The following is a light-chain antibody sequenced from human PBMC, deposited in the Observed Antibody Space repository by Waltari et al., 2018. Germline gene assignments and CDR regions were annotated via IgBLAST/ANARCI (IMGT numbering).Light chain of an antibody. CDR1: SSDVGGNNY. J-gene: IGLJ3*02. V-gene: IGLV2-8*01. CDR3: SSYGGSKV. Sequence: QSVLTQPPSASGSPGQSVTISCTGTSSDVGGNNYVSWYQQHPGKAPKLMIYEVNKRPPGVPARFSGSKSGNAASLTVSGLQAEDEADYYCSSYGGSKVFGGGTKLTVL. CDR2: EVN.